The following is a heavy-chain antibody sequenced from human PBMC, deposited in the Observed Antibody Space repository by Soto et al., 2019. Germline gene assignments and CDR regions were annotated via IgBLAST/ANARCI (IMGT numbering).Heavy chain of an antibody. CDR1: GYTFTTSW. CDR3: AITGHHYYVPGTSRNYLDP. D-gene: IGHD3-10*02. J-gene: IGHJ5*01. Sequence: LGESLKISCKGSGYTFTTSWIAWVRQMPGKGLEWMGIIYPGGSDARYGPSFQGQVSISVDKSISTAFLQWSSLKASDTALYYCAITGHHYYVPGTSRNYLDPCGQGPLVTVSS. CDR2: IYPGGSDA. V-gene: IGHV5-51*01.